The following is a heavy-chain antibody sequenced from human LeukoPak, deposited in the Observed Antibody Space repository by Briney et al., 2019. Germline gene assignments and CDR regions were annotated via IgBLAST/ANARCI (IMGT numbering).Heavy chain of an antibody. CDR3: ARENGPDAFDI. CDR1: GGTFSSYA. CDR2: IIPIFGTA. Sequence: GASVKVSCKASGGTFSSYAISWVRQAPEQGLEWMGGIIPIFGTANYAQKFQGRVTITTDESTSTAYMELSSLRSEDTAVYYCARENGPDAFDIWGQETMVTVSS. J-gene: IGHJ3*02. V-gene: IGHV1-69*05.